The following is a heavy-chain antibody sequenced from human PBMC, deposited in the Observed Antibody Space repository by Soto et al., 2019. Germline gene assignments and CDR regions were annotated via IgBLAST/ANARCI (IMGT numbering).Heavy chain of an antibody. V-gene: IGHV4-39*01. CDR1: GGSISSTGYY. D-gene: IGHD2-2*01. J-gene: IGHJ4*02. CDR3: ARVPDY. CDR2: MYYSGST. Sequence: SETLSLTCTVSGGSISSTGYYWGWIRQPPGKGLEWIGYMYYSGSTYYNPSLKSRVTMSVDRSKNQFSLKLSSVTAADTAVYYCARVPDYSGQGILVTVSS.